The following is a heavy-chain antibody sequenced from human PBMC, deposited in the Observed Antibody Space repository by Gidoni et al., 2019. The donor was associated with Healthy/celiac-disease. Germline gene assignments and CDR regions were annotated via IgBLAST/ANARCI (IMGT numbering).Heavy chain of an antibody. V-gene: IGHV4-61*02. CDR1: GGSHSSCSYY. Sequence: QVQLQESGPGLVKPSQTLSRTCTVPGGSHSSCSYYWSWIRQPAGKGLEWIGRIYTSGSTDYNPSLKSRVTISVDTSKNQFSLKLSSVTAADTAVYYCARAGSSSWYSNYFDYWGQGTLVTVSS. CDR2: IYTSGST. J-gene: IGHJ4*02. CDR3: ARAGSSSWYSNYFDY. D-gene: IGHD6-13*01.